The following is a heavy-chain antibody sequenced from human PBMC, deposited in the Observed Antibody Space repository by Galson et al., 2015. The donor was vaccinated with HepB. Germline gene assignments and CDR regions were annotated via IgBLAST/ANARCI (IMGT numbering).Heavy chain of an antibody. CDR3: VKCIIVVVPAAILCRDGMDV. V-gene: IGHV1-18*01. CDR2: ISAYNGNT. J-gene: IGHJ6*02. CDR1: GYTFTSYG. D-gene: IGHD2-2*01. Sequence: SVKVSCKASGYTFTSYGISWVRQAPGQGLEWMGWISAYNGNTNYAQKLQGRVTMTTDTSTSTAYMELRSLRSDDTAVYYCVKCIIVVVPAAILCRDGMDVWGQGTTVTVSS.